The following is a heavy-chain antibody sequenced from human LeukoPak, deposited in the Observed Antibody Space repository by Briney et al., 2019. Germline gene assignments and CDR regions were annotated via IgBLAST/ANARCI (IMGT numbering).Heavy chain of an antibody. CDR3: AREAMYSYGNNFDY. Sequence: SETLSLTCTVSGGSVSSGSYYWSWIRQPPGKGLEWIGYIYYSGSTNYNPSLKSRVTISVDTSKNQFSLKLSSVTGADKAVYHCAREAMYSYGNNFDYWGQGTLVTVSS. D-gene: IGHD5-18*01. CDR1: GGSVSSGSYY. J-gene: IGHJ4*02. CDR2: IYYSGST. V-gene: IGHV4-61*01.